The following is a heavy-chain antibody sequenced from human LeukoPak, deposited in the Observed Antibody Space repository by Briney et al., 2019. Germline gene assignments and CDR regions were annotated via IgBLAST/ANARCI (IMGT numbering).Heavy chain of an antibody. D-gene: IGHD6-6*01. V-gene: IGHV1-2*02. CDR3: ARVRGYSSSSFGY. CDR2: INPNSGGT. CDR1: GYTYTGYY. Sequence: ASVKVSCKASGYTYTGYYMHWVRQAPGQGLEWMGWINPNSGGTNYAQKFQGRVSMTRDTSISTAYMELSRLRSDDTAVYYCARVRGYSSSSFGYWGQGTLVTVSS. J-gene: IGHJ4*02.